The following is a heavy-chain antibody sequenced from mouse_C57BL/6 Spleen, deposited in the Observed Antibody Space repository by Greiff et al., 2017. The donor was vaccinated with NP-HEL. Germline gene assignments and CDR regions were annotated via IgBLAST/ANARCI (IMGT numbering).Heavy chain of an antibody. J-gene: IGHJ2*01. V-gene: IGHV5-17*01. CDR2: ISSGSSTI. CDR3: ARHGSYYFDY. CDR1: GFTFSDYG. Sequence: EVHLVESGGGLVKPGGSLKLSCAASGFTFSDYGMHWVRQAPEKGLEWVAYISSGSSTIYYADTVKVRFTISRDNAKNTLFLQRTSLRSEDTAMYYCARHGSYYFDYWGQGTTLTVSS.